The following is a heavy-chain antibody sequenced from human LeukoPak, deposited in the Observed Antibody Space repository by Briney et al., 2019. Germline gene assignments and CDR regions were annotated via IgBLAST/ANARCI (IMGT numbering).Heavy chain of an antibody. V-gene: IGHV4-39*01. J-gene: IGHJ4*02. CDR1: GRSINCSGYY. CDR3: ASLGPPGTGVC. CDR2: IYYSGST. Sequence: PSETLSLTCSVWGRSINCSGYYWGRIRQPPGKGLEWIGSIYYSGSTYYNPSLKSRVTISVDTSKNQFSLKLSSGTAADTAVFYCASLGPPGTGVCWGQGTLVTVSS. D-gene: IGHD2-8*02.